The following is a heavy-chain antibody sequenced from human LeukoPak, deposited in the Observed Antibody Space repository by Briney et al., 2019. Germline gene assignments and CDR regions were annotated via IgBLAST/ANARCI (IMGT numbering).Heavy chain of an antibody. CDR2: ISSSSSTI. J-gene: IGHJ4*02. CDR3: AKVFLGDSTRVPYYFDY. CDR1: GFTFNTYS. V-gene: IGHV3-48*01. D-gene: IGHD2-2*01. Sequence: GGSLRLSCAASGFTFNTYSMNWVRQAPGKGLEWVSYISSSSSTIYYADSVKGRFTISRDNAKNSLYLQMNSLRAEDTAVYYCAKVFLGDSTRVPYYFDYWGQGTLVTVSS.